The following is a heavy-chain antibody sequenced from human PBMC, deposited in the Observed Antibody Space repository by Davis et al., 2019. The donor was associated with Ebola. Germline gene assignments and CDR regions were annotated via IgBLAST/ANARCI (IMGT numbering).Heavy chain of an antibody. CDR1: GFTVSSNY. CDR3: ARDRGFNWFDP. CDR2: ISSSSSYI. J-gene: IGHJ5*02. V-gene: IGHV3-21*01. Sequence: GESLKISCAASGFTVSSNYMNWVRQAPGKGLEWVSSISSSSSYIYYADSVKGRFTISRDNAKNSLYLQMNSLRAEDTAVYYSARDRGFNWFDPWGQGTLVTVSS. D-gene: IGHD3-16*01.